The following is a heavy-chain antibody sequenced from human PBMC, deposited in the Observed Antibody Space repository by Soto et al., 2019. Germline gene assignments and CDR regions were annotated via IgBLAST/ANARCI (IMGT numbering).Heavy chain of an antibody. J-gene: IGHJ4*02. CDR3: VRYCSTTLFNRVATRTFDY. V-gene: IGHV3-48*03. Sequence: GGYLRLSCAASRFTFSTYEMNWVRQAPGKGLEWVSYISTSGSTVYYADSVKGRFTISRDNTRNSLYLQMNSLRDEDTALYYCVRYCSTTLFNRVATRTFDYSCPAPLGTVST. CDR1: RFTFSTYE. CDR2: ISTSGSTV. D-gene: IGHD2-2*01.